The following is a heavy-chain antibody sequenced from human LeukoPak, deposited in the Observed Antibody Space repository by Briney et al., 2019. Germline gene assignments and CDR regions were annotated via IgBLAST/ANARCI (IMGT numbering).Heavy chain of an antibody. D-gene: IGHD2-15*01. CDR2: VSWNSGRI. CDR3: AKGYCSGASCQEEY. Sequence: GRSLRLSCAASGFRFDDYAMHWVRQAPGEGLEWVSGVSWNSGRIGYADSVKGRFTISRDNAKNSLYLQMNSLRAEDTALYYCAKGYCSGASCQEEYWGQGTLVTVSS. V-gene: IGHV3-9*01. J-gene: IGHJ4*02. CDR1: GFRFDDYA.